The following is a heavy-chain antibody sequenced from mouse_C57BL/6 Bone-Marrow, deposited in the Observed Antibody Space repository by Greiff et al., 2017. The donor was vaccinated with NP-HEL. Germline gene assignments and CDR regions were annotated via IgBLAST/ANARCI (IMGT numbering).Heavy chain of an antibody. V-gene: IGHV1-59*01. CDR3: AGDGYCEYFDY. CDR2: IDPSDSYT. D-gene: IGHD2-3*01. CDR1: GYTFISYW. Sequence: VQLQQPGAELVRPGTSVKLSCKASGYTFISYWMYWVKQRPGQGLEWIGVIDPSDSYTNYHHKFKGKATMTVDTSSSTAYMQLSSLKSEDSAVYYCAGDGYCEYFDYWGQGTTLTVSS. J-gene: IGHJ2*01.